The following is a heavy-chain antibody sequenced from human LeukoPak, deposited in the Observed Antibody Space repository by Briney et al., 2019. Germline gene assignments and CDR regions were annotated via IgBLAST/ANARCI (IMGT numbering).Heavy chain of an antibody. Sequence: ASVKVSCKVSGYTLTELSMHWVRQAPGKGLEWMGGIDPDDGETIYAPKFQGRVTMTEDTSTDTACMELSGLRSDDTAVYYCAAVSGSYTLLDCWGQGTPVTVSS. CDR2: IDPDDGET. D-gene: IGHD1-26*01. J-gene: IGHJ4*02. CDR1: GYTLTELS. V-gene: IGHV1-24*01. CDR3: AAVSGSYTLLDC.